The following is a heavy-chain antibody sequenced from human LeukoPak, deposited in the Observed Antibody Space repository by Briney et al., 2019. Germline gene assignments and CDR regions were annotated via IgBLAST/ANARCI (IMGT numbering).Heavy chain of an antibody. CDR3: AKFLKVVAARWFDP. CDR1: GLTLSSYA. V-gene: IGHV3-23*01. J-gene: IGHJ5*02. CDR2: IGGSARSK. Sequence: GGSLTLSCTASGLTLSSYAMLWLRQATGKALEWVCYIGGSARSKSYADPVKGRFTISRNNSKNSLYLQMNSLRGEDTAVYDCAKFLKVVAARWFDPWGQGTLVTVSS. D-gene: IGHD2-15*01.